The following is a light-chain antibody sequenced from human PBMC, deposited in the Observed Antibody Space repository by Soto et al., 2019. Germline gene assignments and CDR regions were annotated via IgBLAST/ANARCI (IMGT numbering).Light chain of an antibody. CDR3: SSYRKTTTPHVV. Sequence: QSVLTQPASVSGSPGQSITISCTGTSSDIGADDFVSWYQHHPDKTPKLIIFEVTYRPTGISHRFSASKSGNTASLTISGLEAQDEAFYYCSSYRKTTTPHVVFGGGTQLTVL. CDR2: EVT. J-gene: IGLJ2*01. V-gene: IGLV2-14*01. CDR1: SSDIGADDF.